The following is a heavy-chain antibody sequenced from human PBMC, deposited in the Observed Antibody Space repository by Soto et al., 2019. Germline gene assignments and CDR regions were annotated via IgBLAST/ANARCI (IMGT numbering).Heavy chain of an antibody. D-gene: IGHD4-17*01. CDR3: ARHSDYGDYVFDY. CDR2: IYYSGST. V-gene: IGHV4-39*01. CDR1: GGSISSSSYY. J-gene: IGHJ4*02. Sequence: SETLSLTCTVSGGSISSSSYYWGWIRQPPGKGLEWIGSIYYSGSTYYNPSLKSRVTISVDTSKNQFSLKLSSVTAADTAVYYCARHSDYGDYVFDYWGQGTLVTVSS.